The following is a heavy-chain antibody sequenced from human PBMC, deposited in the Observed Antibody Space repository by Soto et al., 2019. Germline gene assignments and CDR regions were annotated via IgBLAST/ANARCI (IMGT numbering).Heavy chain of an antibody. D-gene: IGHD3-10*01. CDR2: MYNSGST. CDR1: GGSISSYY. Sequence: SETLSLTCTVSGGSISSYYWTWIRQPPGKGLEWIGFMYNSGSTHYNPSLKSRVTISLDTSKNQFSLNLRSVTAADTAVYYCASMGYHYGSGSYPLDPWGQGTLVTVSS. CDR3: ASMGYHYGSGSYPLDP. J-gene: IGHJ5*02. V-gene: IGHV4-59*08.